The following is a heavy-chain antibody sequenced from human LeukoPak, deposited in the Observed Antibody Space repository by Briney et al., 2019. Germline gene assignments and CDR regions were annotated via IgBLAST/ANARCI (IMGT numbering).Heavy chain of an antibody. D-gene: IGHD3-10*01. CDR2: IFHSGST. CDR3: AREGDPTGSYYNY. J-gene: IGHJ4*02. Sequence: SETLSLTCDVSGVSIISSNRWSWVRQPPGKGLEWIGEIFHSGSTNYNPSLKSRVTISVDKSKNQFSLNLNSVTAADTAVYYCAREGDPTGSYYNYWGQGILVTVSS. CDR1: GVSIISSNR. V-gene: IGHV4-4*02.